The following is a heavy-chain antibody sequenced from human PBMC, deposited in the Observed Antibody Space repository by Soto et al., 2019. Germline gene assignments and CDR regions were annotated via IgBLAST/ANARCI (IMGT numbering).Heavy chain of an antibody. CDR3: ARNRPYYDILTGYYRYYYYYGMDV. D-gene: IGHD3-9*01. CDR1: GGTFSSYA. CDR2: IIPILGTA. J-gene: IGHJ6*04. V-gene: IGHV1-69*11. Sequence: QVQLVQSGAEVKKPGSSVKVSCKASGGTFSSYAISWVRQAPGQGLEWMGGIIPILGTANYAQKFQGRVTITADESTSTAYMELSSLRSEDTAVYYCARNRPYYDILTGYYRYYYYYGMDVWGKGTTVTLSS.